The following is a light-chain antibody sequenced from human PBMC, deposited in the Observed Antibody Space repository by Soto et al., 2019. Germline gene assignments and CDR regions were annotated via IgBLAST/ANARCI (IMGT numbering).Light chain of an antibody. CDR3: SSSTTTRPYV. V-gene: IGLV2-14*01. CDR2: EVS. CDR1: SSDVGGYND. J-gene: IGLJ1*01. Sequence: QSAWSQPASVSGSPGHSITISCTGTSSDVGGYNDVSWYQQHPGKAPELIIYEVSNRPAGVSNRFSGSKSGNTASLTISGLQAEDEADYYCSSSTTTRPYVFGTGTKVTVL.